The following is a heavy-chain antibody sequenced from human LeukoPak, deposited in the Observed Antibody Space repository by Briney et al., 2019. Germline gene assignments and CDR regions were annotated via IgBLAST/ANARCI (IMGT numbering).Heavy chain of an antibody. Sequence: ASVKVSCKTSGYTFTGYYMHWVRQAPGQGLEWRGWINPNSGGTNYAQKFQGRVTMTRDTSISTAYMELSRLRSDDTAVYYCARDRASGYYDSSAHSNWFDPWGQGTLVTVSS. D-gene: IGHD3-22*01. J-gene: IGHJ5*02. CDR1: GYTFTGYY. CDR3: ARDRASGYYDSSAHSNWFDP. CDR2: INPNSGGT. V-gene: IGHV1-2*02.